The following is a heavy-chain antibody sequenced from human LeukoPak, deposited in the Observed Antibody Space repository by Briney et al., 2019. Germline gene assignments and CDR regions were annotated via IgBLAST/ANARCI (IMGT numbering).Heavy chain of an antibody. CDR2: ISSSGTSI. CDR3: CGASFNY. CDR1: GFTFSSHE. V-gene: IGHV3-48*03. J-gene: IGHJ4*02. D-gene: IGHD2-21*01. Sequence: PGGSLRLSCAASGFTFSSHEMNWLRQAPGKGLEWVSYISSSGTSIKYADSVKGRFTISRDNAKNSLYLQMNSLRAEDTGVYYCCGASFNYWGQGTLVTVSS.